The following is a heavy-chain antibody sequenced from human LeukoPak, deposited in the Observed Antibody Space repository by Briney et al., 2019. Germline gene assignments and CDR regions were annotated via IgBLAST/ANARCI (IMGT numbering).Heavy chain of an antibody. CDR1: GGSFSGYY. CDR2: INHSGST. D-gene: IGHD2-2*01. V-gene: IGHV4-34*01. J-gene: IGHJ6*04. Sequence: SETLSLTCAVYGGSFSGYYWSGIRQPPGKGLEWIGEINHSGSTNYNPSLKSRVTISVDTSKHQFSLKLSSVTAADTAVYYCARAVIVVVPAARRGFYYYGMDVWGKGTAVTVSS. CDR3: ARAVIVVVPAARRGFYYYGMDV.